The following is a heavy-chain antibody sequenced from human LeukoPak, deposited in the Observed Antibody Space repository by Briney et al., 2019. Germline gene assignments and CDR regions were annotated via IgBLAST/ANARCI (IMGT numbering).Heavy chain of an antibody. CDR2: IYHSGST. V-gene: IGHV4-4*02. D-gene: IGHD6-13*01. CDR3: ARMDAAADPGGYFQH. Sequence: SGTLSLTCAVSGGSISSSNWWSWARQPPGKGLEWIGEIYHSGSTNYNPSLKSRVTISVDKSKNQFSLKLSSVTAADTAVYYCARMDAAADPGGYFQHWGQGTLVTVSS. CDR1: GGSISSSNW. J-gene: IGHJ1*01.